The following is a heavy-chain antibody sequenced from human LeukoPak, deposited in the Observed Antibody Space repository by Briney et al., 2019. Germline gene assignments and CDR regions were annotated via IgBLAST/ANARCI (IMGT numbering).Heavy chain of an antibody. V-gene: IGHV1-2*02. J-gene: IGHJ3*02. CDR3: ARVVDYGGTYDAFDI. Sequence: ASVKVSCKASGGTSSSDAISWVRQAPGQGLEWMGWINPNSGGTNYAQKFQGRVTMTRDTSISTAYMELSRLRSDDTAVYYCARVVDYGGTYDAFDIWGQGTMVTVSS. CDR2: INPNSGGT. CDR1: GGTSSSDA. D-gene: IGHD4-23*01.